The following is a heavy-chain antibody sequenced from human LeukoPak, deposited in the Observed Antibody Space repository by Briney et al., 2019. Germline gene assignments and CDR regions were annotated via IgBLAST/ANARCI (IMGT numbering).Heavy chain of an antibody. Sequence: GSLRLSCTASGFTFGDYAMSWVRQAPGKGLEWIGFIRTKAYGGTTKYAASVKDRFTISRDDSKNIAYLQMNSLKTEDTAVYYCTRDLFEDTAMVHRDYWGQGTLVTVSS. D-gene: IGHD5-18*01. CDR3: TRDLFEDTAMVHRDY. CDR2: IRTKAYGGTT. V-gene: IGHV3-49*04. CDR1: GFTFGDYA. J-gene: IGHJ4*02.